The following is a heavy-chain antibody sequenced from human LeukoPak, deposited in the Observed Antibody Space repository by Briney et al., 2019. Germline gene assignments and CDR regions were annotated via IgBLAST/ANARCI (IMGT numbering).Heavy chain of an antibody. CDR1: GGSISSYY. D-gene: IGHD6-19*01. CDR3: ARGEIAVADSRYMDV. V-gene: IGHV4-59*01. J-gene: IGHJ6*03. CDR2: IYYSGST. Sequence: SETLSLTCTVSGGSISSYYWSWIRQPPGKGLEWIGYIYYSGSTNYNPSLKSRVTISVDTSKNQFSLNLSSVTAADTAVYYCARGEIAVADSRYMDVWGKGTTVTVSS.